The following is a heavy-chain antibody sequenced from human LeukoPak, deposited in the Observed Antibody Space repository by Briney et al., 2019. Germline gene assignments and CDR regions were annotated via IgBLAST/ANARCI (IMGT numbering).Heavy chain of an antibody. D-gene: IGHD2-15*01. CDR3: ARTYCSGGSCHFDY. J-gene: IGHJ4*02. CDR1: GGSISSYY. Sequence: SETLSLTCTVSGGSISSYYWSWIRQPPGKGLEWIGYIYHSGNTDSNPSLKSRVTISVDTSKNQFSLKLSSVTAADTAVYYCARTYCSGGSCHFDYWGQGTLVAVSS. V-gene: IGHV4-59*08. CDR2: IYHSGNT.